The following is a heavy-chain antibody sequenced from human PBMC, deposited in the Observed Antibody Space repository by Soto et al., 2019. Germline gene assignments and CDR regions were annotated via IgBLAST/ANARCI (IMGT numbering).Heavy chain of an antibody. CDR3: ARDRFHRVEMATEESQLYYYYGMDV. CDR2: ISAYNGNT. CDR1: GYTFTSYG. J-gene: IGHJ6*02. Sequence: ASVKVSCKASGYTFTSYGISWVRQAPGQGLEWMGWISAYNGNTNYARKLQGRVTMTTDTSTSTAYMELRSLRSDDTAVYYCARDRFHRVEMATEESQLYYYYGMDVWGQGTTVTVSS. V-gene: IGHV1-18*01. D-gene: IGHD5-12*01.